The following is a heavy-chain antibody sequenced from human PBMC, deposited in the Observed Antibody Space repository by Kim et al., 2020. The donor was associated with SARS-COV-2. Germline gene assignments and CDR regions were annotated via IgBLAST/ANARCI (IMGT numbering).Heavy chain of an antibody. J-gene: IGHJ3*02. CDR2: ISAYNGNT. CDR1: GYTFTSYG. D-gene: IGHD3-10*01. CDR3: ARDPPRVEVGDAFDI. V-gene: IGHV1-18*04. Sequence: ASVKVSCKASGYTFTSYGISWVRQAPGQGLEWMGWISAYNGNTNYAQKLQGRVTMTTDTSTSTAYMELRSLRSDDTAVYYCARDPPRVEVGDAFDIWGQGTMVTVSS.